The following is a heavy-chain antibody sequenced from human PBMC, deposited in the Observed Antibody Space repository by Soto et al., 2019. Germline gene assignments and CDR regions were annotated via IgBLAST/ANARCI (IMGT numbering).Heavy chain of an antibody. D-gene: IGHD4-17*01. V-gene: IGHV3-15*07. CDR2: IKSKTDGGTT. Sequence: EVQLVESGGGLVKPGGSLRLSCAASGFTFSNAWMNWVRQAPGKGLEWVGRIKSKTDGGTTDYAAPVKGRFTISRDDSKNTLYLQMNSLKTEDTAVYYCTTGPYYGDLRNWFDPWGQGTLVTVSS. J-gene: IGHJ5*02. CDR3: TTGPYYGDLRNWFDP. CDR1: GFTFSNAW.